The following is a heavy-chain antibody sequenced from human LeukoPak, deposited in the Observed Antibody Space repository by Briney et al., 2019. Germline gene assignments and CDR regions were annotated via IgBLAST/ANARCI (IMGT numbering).Heavy chain of an antibody. D-gene: IGHD3-16*02. CDR3: ARQGDYRYPFDS. Sequence: SETLSLTWTVSGGSISSYYWSWIRQPPGKGLEWIGYVYYSGSTNYHPSLKGRVTISVDTSKRQFFLKLTSVAAADTAVYYCARQGDYRYPFDSWGQGTLVTVSS. CDR2: VYYSGST. V-gene: IGHV4-59*08. J-gene: IGHJ4*02. CDR1: GGSISSYY.